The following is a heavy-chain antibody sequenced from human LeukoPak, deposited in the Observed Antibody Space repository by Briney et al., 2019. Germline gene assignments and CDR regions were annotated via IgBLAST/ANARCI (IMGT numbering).Heavy chain of an antibody. CDR3: AKDREKAVGATIFDH. Sequence: GGSLRLSCAVSGFTFSDYPMSWVRQAPGKGLEWVLGISFSGRSTNYADSVKGRFIISRDNSNNTLYLQMNSLRAEDTAVYYCAKDREKAVGATIFDHWGQGTLVTVSS. CDR1: GFTFSDYP. J-gene: IGHJ4*02. D-gene: IGHD1-26*01. V-gene: IGHV3-23*01. CDR2: ISFSGRST.